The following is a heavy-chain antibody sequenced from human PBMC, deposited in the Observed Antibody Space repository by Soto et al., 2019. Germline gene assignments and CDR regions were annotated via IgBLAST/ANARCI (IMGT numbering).Heavy chain of an antibody. Sequence: QVQLVESGGGVVQPGRSLRLSCAASGFTFSSYGMHWVRQAPGKGLEWVAVIWYDGSNKYYADSVKGRFTISRDNSKNTLYLQMYSLRAEDTAVYYCASAARSEALDIWGQGTMVTVSS. J-gene: IGHJ3*02. V-gene: IGHV3-33*01. CDR2: IWYDGSNK. CDR3: ASAARSEALDI. CDR1: GFTFSSYG.